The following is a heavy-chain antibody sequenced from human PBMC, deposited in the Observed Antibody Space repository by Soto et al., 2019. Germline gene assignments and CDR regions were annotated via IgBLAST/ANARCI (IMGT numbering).Heavy chain of an antibody. D-gene: IGHD3-16*01. V-gene: IGHV1-69*12. J-gene: IGHJ6*02. CDR3: AQCLLGVNYYYGMDV. CDR1: GGTFSSYA. Sequence: QVQLVQSGAEVKKPGSSVKVSCKASGGTFSSYAINWVRQAPGQELEWMGGIIPIFGTADYAQKFQGRVTITADQSTSTAYMELSSLRSEDTAVYYCAQCLLGVNYYYGMDVWGQGTTVTVSS. CDR2: IIPIFGTA.